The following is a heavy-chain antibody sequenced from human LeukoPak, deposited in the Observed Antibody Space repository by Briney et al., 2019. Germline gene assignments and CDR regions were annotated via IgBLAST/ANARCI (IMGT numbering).Heavy chain of an antibody. D-gene: IGHD6-13*01. CDR1: GYTFTSYG. V-gene: IGHV1-18*01. Sequence: ASVKVSCKASGYTFTSYGISWVRQAPGQGLEWMGWISAYNGNTNYAQKLQGRVTMTTDTSTSTAYMELRSLRSDDTAVYYCATTGYSSSWYAERAFDIWGQGTMVTVSS. CDR2: ISAYNGNT. CDR3: ATTGYSSSWYAERAFDI. J-gene: IGHJ3*02.